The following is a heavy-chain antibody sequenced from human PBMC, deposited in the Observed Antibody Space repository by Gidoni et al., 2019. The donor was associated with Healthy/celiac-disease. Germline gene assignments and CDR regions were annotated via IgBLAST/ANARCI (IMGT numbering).Heavy chain of an antibody. CDR2: IRSKANSYAT. Sequence: EVQLVESGGGLVQPGGSLKLSCAASGFTFRGSAMPWVRQASGKGLEWVGRIRSKANSYATAYAASVKGRFTISRDDSKNTAYLQMNSLKTEDTAVYYCTRLPSGEVVVPAANLDYYGMDVWGQGTTVTVSS. J-gene: IGHJ6*02. CDR3: TRLPSGEVVVPAANLDYYGMDV. V-gene: IGHV3-73*02. CDR1: GFTFRGSA. D-gene: IGHD2-2*01.